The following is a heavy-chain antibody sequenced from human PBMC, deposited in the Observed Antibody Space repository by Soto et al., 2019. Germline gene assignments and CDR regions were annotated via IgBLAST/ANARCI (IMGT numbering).Heavy chain of an antibody. CDR1: GGSISSSSYY. CDR3: ARRGLELRFRSATTLNWFDP. CDR2: IYYSGST. V-gene: IGHV4-39*01. Sequence: QLQLQESGPGLVKPSETLSLTCTVSGGSISSSSYYWGWIRQPPGKGLEWIGSIYYSGSTYYNPSLKSRVTISVDTSKNQFPLKLSSVTAADTAVYYCARRGLELRFRSATTLNWFDPWGQGTLVTVSS. D-gene: IGHD1-7*01. J-gene: IGHJ5*02.